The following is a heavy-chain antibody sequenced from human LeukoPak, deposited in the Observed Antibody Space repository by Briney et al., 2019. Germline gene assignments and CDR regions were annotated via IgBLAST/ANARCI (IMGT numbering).Heavy chain of an antibody. V-gene: IGHV1-69*05. CDR3: ARDRGVGVNYYYYYMDV. D-gene: IGHD3-3*01. J-gene: IGHJ6*03. CDR1: GGTFSSYD. Sequence: SVKVSCKASGGTFSSYDISWVRQAPGQGLEWMGGIIPIFGTANYAQKFQGRVTITTDESTSTAYMELSSLRSEDTAVYYCARDRGVGVNYYYYYMDVWGKGTTVTVSS. CDR2: IIPIFGTA.